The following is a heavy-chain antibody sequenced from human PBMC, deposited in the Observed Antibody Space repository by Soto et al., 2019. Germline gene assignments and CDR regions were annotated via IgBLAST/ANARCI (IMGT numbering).Heavy chain of an antibody. D-gene: IGHD1-1*01. CDR2: IYYSGST. CDR3: ARLVPTTGTTNIDI. Sequence: PSESLSHTCTVAGGSINKYYWTWIRQPPGKGLEWIGNIYYSGSTNYNPSLKSRVTMSVDTSKNQFSLKLSSVTAADTAVYYCARLVPTTGTTNIDIWGQENLVTISS. CDR1: GGSINKYY. V-gene: IGHV4-59*08. J-gene: IGHJ4*02.